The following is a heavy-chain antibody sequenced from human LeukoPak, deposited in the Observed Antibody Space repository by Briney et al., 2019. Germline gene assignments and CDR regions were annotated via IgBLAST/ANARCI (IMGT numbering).Heavy chain of an antibody. CDR1: GLTVSSNF. Sequence: GGSLRLSCAATGLTVSSNFMSWVRQAPGKGLEWVSVIYGGGSTYYADSVKGRFTISRDTPKNTLYLQMNSLRVEDTAVYYCASCRNTAAGEDAFDIWGQGTMVTVSS. CDR3: ASCRNTAAGEDAFDI. CDR2: IYGGGST. D-gene: IGHD6-13*01. J-gene: IGHJ3*02. V-gene: IGHV3-53*01.